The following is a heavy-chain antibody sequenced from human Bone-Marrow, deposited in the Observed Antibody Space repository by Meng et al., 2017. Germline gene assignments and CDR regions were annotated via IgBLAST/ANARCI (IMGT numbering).Heavy chain of an antibody. J-gene: IGHJ4*02. CDR1: GYTFTNCY. D-gene: IGHD4-11*01. V-gene: IGHV1-46*01. Sequence: QVQLVQSGAEVRKPGASVKVPCKASGYTFTNCYMHWVRQAPGQGRQWMGIIDPSGGSTTYAQDFQGRVTMTRDPSTSTVYMELSSLRSEDTATYYCTRATVSTRGFGYYFDFWGQGTLVTVSS. CDR2: IDPSGGST. CDR3: TRATVSTRGFGYYFDF.